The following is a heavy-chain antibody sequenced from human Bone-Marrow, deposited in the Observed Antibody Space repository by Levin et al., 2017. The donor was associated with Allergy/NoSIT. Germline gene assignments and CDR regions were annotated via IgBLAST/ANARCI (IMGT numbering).Heavy chain of an antibody. Sequence: PWASVKVSCAASGFSLSDFGMHWVRQAPGKGLEWVAVISSDGRNTYYADSVKGRFTISRDTSKNTVFLQMSTLREDDTAVYYCAKDLGLRRYDWLFYFDHWGQGILLTVSS. CDR1: GFSLSDFG. J-gene: IGHJ4*02. V-gene: IGHV3-30*18. CDR2: ISSDGRNT. CDR3: AKDLGLRRYDWLFYFDH. D-gene: IGHD3-16*01.